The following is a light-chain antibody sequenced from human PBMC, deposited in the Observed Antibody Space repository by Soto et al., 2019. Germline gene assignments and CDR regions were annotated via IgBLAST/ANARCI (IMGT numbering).Light chain of an antibody. J-gene: IGKJ4*01. V-gene: IGKV3-11*01. CDR1: QSVSSY. Sequence: EIVLTQSPATLSLSPGERATLSCRASQSVSSYLAWYQQKPGQAPRLLIYDASSRATGIPARFSGSGSGTDLPLTISSLEPEDFAVYYCQQRSNWPLTFGGGTKVEIK. CDR2: DAS. CDR3: QQRSNWPLT.